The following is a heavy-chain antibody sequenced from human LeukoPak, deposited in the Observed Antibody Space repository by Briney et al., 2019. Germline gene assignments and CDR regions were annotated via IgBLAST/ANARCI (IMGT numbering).Heavy chain of an antibody. J-gene: IGHJ6*02. Sequence: SETLSLTCTASGGSISSYYWSWIRQPPGKGLEWIGYIYYNGSTNYNPSLKSRVTISVDTSKNQSSLKLSSVTAADTAVYSCARHGFWSGYAVSNYYYGMDVWGQGTTVTVSS. CDR2: IYYNGST. CDR3: ARHGFWSGYAVSNYYYGMDV. CDR1: GGSISSYY. D-gene: IGHD3-3*01. V-gene: IGHV4-59*08.